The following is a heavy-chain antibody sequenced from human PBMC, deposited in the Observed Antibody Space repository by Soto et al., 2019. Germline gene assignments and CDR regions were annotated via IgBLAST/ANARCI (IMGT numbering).Heavy chain of an antibody. CDR1: GGSISSYY. Sequence: PSETLSLTCTVSGGSISSYYWSWIRQPPGKGLEWIGYIYHSGSTYYNPSLKSRVTISVDRSKNQFSLRLSSVTAADTAVYYCAREIAVAGGYYFDYWGQGTLVTVS. CDR2: IYHSGST. D-gene: IGHD6-19*01. CDR3: AREIAVAGGYYFDY. V-gene: IGHV4-59*12. J-gene: IGHJ4*02.